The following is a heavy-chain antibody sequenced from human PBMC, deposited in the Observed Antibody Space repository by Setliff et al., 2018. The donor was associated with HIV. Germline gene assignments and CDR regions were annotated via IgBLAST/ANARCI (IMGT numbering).Heavy chain of an antibody. Sequence: SVKVSCKASGATFKTYAMSWVRQTPGQGLEWLGGIIPFHGTVNYAQKFRGRVTITTDKLMTIAYLDLNSLRAEDTALYYCAKSSDRPPYYFDHWGQGTLVTVSS. CDR1: GATFKTYA. J-gene: IGHJ4*02. CDR3: AKSSDRPPYYFDH. CDR2: IIPFHGTV. D-gene: IGHD6-19*01. V-gene: IGHV1-69*10.